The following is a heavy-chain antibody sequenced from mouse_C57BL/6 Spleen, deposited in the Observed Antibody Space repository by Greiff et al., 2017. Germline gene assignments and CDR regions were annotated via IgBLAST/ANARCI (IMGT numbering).Heavy chain of an antibody. Sequence: EVQLQQSGPVLVKPGPSVKISCKASGFTFTDYYMHWVKQSHGKSLEWIGLVYPFNGGTSYNQKFKGKATMTVDTSSNTAYLELNSLTSEDSAVYYCAREELRLIHFDYWGQDTTLTVSS. CDR3: AREELRLIHFDY. V-gene: IGHV1-36*01. D-gene: IGHD3-2*02. CDR1: GFTFTDYY. J-gene: IGHJ2*01. CDR2: VYPFNGGT.